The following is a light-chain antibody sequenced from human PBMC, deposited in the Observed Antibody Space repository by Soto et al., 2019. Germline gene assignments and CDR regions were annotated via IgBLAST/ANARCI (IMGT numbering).Light chain of an antibody. V-gene: IGLV2-14*01. CDR2: EVS. CDR3: SSFASSSTLVV. J-gene: IGLJ1*01. CDR1: SRDVGGYNY. Sequence: QSVLTQPASVSGSPGQSITISCTGTSRDVGGYNYVAWYQQHPDRAPKVMIYEVSNRPSGVSNRFSGSKSGNTASLTISGLQADDEADYYCSSFASSSTLVVFGTGTKLTVL.